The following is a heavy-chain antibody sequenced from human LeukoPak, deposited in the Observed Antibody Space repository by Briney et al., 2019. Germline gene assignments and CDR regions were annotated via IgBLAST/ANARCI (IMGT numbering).Heavy chain of an antibody. CDR3: ARLPTTYYYGSGSFPD. CDR2: INHSGST. V-gene: IGHV4-34*01. J-gene: IGHJ4*02. D-gene: IGHD3-10*01. CDR1: GGSFSGYY. Sequence: SETLFLTCAVYGGSFSGYYWSWIRQPPGKGLEWIGEINHSGSTNYNPSLKSRVTISVDTSKNQFSLKLSSVTAADTAVYYCARLPTTYYYGSGSFPDWGQGTLVTVSS.